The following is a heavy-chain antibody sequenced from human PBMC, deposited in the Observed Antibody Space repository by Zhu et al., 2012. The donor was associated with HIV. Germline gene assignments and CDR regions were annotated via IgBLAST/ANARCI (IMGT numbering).Heavy chain of an antibody. CDR2: ISYSGDT. Sequence: QVQLQESGPGLVKPSETLSLNCSVSGASIGSGGFHWGWVRQPPGKGLEWIGTISYSGDTYYSPSLKSRLTMSVDTSKNQLSLRLTSATAADTAVYYCARHVRYCSGTIVIRALYTSWGQGXLVHRLL. V-gene: IGHV4-39*07. CDR1: GASIGSGGFH. J-gene: IGHJ4*02. D-gene: IGHD2-15*01. CDR3: ARHVRYCSGTIVIRALYTS.